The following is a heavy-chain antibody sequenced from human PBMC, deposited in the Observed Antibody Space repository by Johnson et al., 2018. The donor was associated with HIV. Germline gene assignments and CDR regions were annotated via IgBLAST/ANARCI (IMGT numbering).Heavy chain of an antibody. Sequence: QLVESGGGLVQPGRSLRLSCAASGFTFSSYAMHWVRQAPGKGLEWVAVISYDGSNKYYADSVKGRFTISRDNSKNTLYLQMNSLRAEDTAVYYCARDRMRGATKDAFDIWGQGTMVTVSS. J-gene: IGHJ3*02. CDR2: ISYDGSNK. V-gene: IGHV3-30-3*01. CDR1: GFTFSSYA. D-gene: IGHD1-26*01. CDR3: ARDRMRGATKDAFDI.